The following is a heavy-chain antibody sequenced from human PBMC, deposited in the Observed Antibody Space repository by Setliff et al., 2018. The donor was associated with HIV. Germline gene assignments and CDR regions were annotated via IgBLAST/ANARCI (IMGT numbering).Heavy chain of an antibody. CDR2: IHYSGST. J-gene: IGHJ3*02. Sequence: SETLSLTCTVSGGSISSYYWSWIRQPPGKGLEWIGYIHYSGSTNYNPSLKSRVTMSVDTSKNQFSLKLSSVTAADTAVYYCASSRGRYYGSVRAFDIWGQGTMVTVSS. CDR3: ASSRGRYYGSVRAFDI. V-gene: IGHV4-59*08. D-gene: IGHD3-10*01. CDR1: GGSISSYY.